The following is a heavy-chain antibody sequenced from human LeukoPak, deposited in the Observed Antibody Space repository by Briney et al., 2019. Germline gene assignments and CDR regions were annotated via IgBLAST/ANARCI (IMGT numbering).Heavy chain of an antibody. CDR2: IKQDGREK. CDR3: ARDQRGWELLSRLRQFYWYFDL. Sequence: GGSLRLSCAASGFTFSSYWMSWVRQAPGKGREWVANIKQDGREKYYVDSVKGRFTISRDNAKNSLYLQMNSLRAEDTAVYYCARDQRGWELLSRLRQFYWYFDLWGRGTLVTVSS. J-gene: IGHJ2*01. D-gene: IGHD1-26*01. CDR1: GFTFSSYW. V-gene: IGHV3-7*01.